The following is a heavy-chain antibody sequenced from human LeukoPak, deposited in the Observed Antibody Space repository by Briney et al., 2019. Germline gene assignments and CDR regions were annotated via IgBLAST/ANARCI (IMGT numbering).Heavy chain of an antibody. CDR3: ARESRDTAWSLDL. CDR1: GYTFTGYY. D-gene: IGHD1-1*01. V-gene: IGHV1-2*02. Sequence: ASVKVSCKASGYTFTGYYMHWVRQAPGQGLEWMGWISPNSGGTNFAQKFQGRVTMTRDTSINTVYMELSSLGSDDTAVYYCARESRDTAWSLDLWGQGTLVTVSS. CDR2: ISPNSGGT. J-gene: IGHJ4*02.